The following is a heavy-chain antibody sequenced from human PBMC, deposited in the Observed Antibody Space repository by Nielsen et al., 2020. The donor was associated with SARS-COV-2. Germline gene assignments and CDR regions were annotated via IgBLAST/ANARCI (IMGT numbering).Heavy chain of an antibody. CDR3: ARVSSMWLTYMDV. CDR2: IEEDGSEK. J-gene: IGHJ6*02. CDR1: GFMLRNYW. V-gene: IGHV3-7*01. Sequence: GESLKISCAASGFMLRNYWMNWVRQAPGKGLEWVANIEEDGSEKFYVDSVKGRFTISRDNAKNSLYLQMNSLRAEDTAVYYCARVSSMWLTYMDVWGQGTTVTVSS. D-gene: IGHD6-19*01.